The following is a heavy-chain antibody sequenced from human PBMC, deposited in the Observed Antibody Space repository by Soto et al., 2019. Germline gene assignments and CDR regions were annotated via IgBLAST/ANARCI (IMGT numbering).Heavy chain of an antibody. CDR2: ISYDGSNK. V-gene: IGHV3-30-3*01. Sequence: GGSLRLSCAASGFTFTTYAMHWVRQAPGKGLEWVAVISYDGSNKFHADSVKGRFTISRDSSKNTLYLQMNSLRPEDTAVYYCARAEGRWLHLGDSWGQGTQVTVSS. J-gene: IGHJ5*02. CDR3: ARAEGRWLHLGDS. D-gene: IGHD2-21*01. CDR1: GFTFTTYA.